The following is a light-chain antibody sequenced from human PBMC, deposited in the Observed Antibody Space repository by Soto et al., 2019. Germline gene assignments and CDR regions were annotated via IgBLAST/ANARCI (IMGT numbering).Light chain of an antibody. CDR3: QQYGSSTRYS. V-gene: IGKV3-20*01. CDR2: AVS. CDR1: QSVDSRY. J-gene: IGKJ2*03. Sequence: DIVLTQSPGTLSLSPGERATLSCRASQSVDSRYLAWYQQKPGQAPRLVIHAVSRRATGIPDRFSGSGSGTDVTLTISRLEPEDFEEYYCQQYGSSTRYSFGQGTYLEIK.